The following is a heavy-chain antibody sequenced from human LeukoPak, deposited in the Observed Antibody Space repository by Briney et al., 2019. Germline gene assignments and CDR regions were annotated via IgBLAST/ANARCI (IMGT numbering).Heavy chain of an antibody. D-gene: IGHD1-1*01. CDR3: ARVAKERVGGVYYFDY. CDR2: IGTAGDT. CDR1: GFTFSDYD. Sequence: GGSLRLSCTASGFTFSDYDMHWVRQATGKGLEWVSAIGTAGDTYYTGSVKGRFTISRENAKNSLYLQMNSLRAGDTAVHYCARVAKERVGGVYYFDYWGQGTLVTVSS. J-gene: IGHJ4*02. V-gene: IGHV3-13*01.